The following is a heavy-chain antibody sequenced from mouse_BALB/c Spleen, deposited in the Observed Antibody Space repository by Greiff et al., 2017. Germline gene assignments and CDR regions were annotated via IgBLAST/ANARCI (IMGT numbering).Heavy chain of an antibody. J-gene: IGHJ3*01. Sequence: VQLQQPGAELVKPGASVKLSCKASGYTFTSYWMHWVKQRPGQGLEWIGEIDPSDSYTNYNQKFKGKATLTVDKSSSTAYMQLSSLTSEDSAVYYCANWDAAYWGQGTLVTVSA. V-gene: IGHV1-69*02. D-gene: IGHD4-1*02. CDR3: ANWDAAY. CDR2: IDPSDSYT. CDR1: GYTFTSYW.